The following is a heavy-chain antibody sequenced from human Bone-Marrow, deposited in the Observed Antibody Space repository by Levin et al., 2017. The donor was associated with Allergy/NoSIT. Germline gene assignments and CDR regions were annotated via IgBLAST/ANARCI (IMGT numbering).Heavy chain of an antibody. CDR3: ARHYYSDKSQTFVSGVGL. D-gene: IGHD3-22*01. CDR1: GYKFTGYY. V-gene: IGHV1-2*02. Sequence: ASVKVSCKASGYKFTGYYIHWVRQAPGQGLEWMGWVNPDSGATNYAPKFQGRVTLTRDTSINTAYMDFSRLTFDDTAVYYCARHYYSDKSQTFVSGVGLWGQGTVVTVSS. J-gene: IGHJ3*01. CDR2: VNPDSGAT.